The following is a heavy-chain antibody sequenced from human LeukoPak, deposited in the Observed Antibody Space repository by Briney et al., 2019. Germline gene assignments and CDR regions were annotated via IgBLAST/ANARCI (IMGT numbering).Heavy chain of an antibody. CDR1: GYSFTDYY. CDR2: INPSSGGT. Sequence: ASVKVSCKTSGYSFTDYYMHWVRQAPGQGLEWMGWINPSSGGTSSAQKFQGRVTMTRDTSITTVYMEVRWLASDDTAVYYCARADRLHGGPYLIGPWGQGTLVTVSS. V-gene: IGHV1-2*02. J-gene: IGHJ5*02. CDR3: ARADRLHGGPYLIGP. D-gene: IGHD2-21*01.